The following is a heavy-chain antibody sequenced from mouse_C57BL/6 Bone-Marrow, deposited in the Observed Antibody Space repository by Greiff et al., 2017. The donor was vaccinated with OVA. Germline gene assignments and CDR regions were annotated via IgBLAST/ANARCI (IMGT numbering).Heavy chain of an antibody. V-gene: IGHV5-6*01. J-gene: IGHJ4*01. CDR1: GFTFSSYG. CDR2: ISSGGSYT. D-gene: IGHD3-3*01. CDR3: ARAVYLPYAMDY. Sequence: EVQLVESGGDLVKPGGSLKLSCAASGFTFSSYGMSWVRQTPDKRLEWVATISSGGSYTYYPDSVKGRFTISRDNATNPLYLQMSSLKSEDTAMYYCARAVYLPYAMDYWGQGTSVTVSS.